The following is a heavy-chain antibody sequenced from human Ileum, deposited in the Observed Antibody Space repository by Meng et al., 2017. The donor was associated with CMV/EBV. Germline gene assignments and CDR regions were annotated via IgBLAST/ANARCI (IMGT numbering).Heavy chain of an antibody. D-gene: IGHD2-2*01. CDR2: INPSGGST. CDR1: GYTFTSYY. J-gene: IGHJ6*02. Sequence: ASVKVSCKASGYTFTSYYMHWVRQAPGQGLEWMGIINPSGGSTSYAQKFQGRVTMTRDTSTSTVYMELSSLRSEDTAVYYCARDLVVPAAILYYGMDVWGQGTTVTVYS. CDR3: ARDLVVPAAILYYGMDV. V-gene: IGHV1-46*01.